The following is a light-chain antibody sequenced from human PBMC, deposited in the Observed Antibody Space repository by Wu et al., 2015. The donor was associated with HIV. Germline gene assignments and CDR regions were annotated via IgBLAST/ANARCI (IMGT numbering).Light chain of an antibody. J-gene: IGKJ1*01. CDR2: DAS. V-gene: IGKV3-11*01. Sequence: DIVLTQSPDILSLSPGERATLSCRATENIDSSLAWYQQKPGQPPRLLIYDASNRATGVPARFSGSASGTDFSLTINRLEPEDFAVYFCQQRTNWLGTFGQGTKVEI. CDR1: ENIDSS. CDR3: QQRTNWLGT.